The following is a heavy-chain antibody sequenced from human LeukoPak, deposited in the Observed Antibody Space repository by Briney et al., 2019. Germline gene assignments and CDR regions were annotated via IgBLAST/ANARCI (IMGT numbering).Heavy chain of an antibody. J-gene: IGHJ5*02. CDR1: GFTFSSYG. CDR3: AGSGSVFWLEP. V-gene: IGHV3-33*01. CDR2: IWYDGSNK. Sequence: YPGGSLRLSCAASGFTFSSYGMHWVRQAPGKGLEWVAVIWYDGSNKYYADSVKGPFTISRDNSKNPLYLQMNSLRAEDTAVYYCAGSGSVFWLEPWGQGTLVTVSS. D-gene: IGHD1-26*01.